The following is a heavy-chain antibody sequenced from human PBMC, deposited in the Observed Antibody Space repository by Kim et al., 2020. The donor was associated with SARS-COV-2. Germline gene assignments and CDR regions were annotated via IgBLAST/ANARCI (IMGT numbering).Heavy chain of an antibody. CDR3: ANFES. CDR2: SDGSNK. J-gene: IGHJ4*02. Sequence: SDGSNKYYPDSVKGRFTISRDNSKTLLFLQMNSLRAEDTAVYYCANFESWGQGTLVTVSS. V-gene: IGHV3-33*06.